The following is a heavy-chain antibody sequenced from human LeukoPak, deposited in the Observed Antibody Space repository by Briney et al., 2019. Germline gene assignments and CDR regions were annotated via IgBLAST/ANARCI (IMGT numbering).Heavy chain of an antibody. Sequence: GGSLRLSCVVSGFTFNNYGMNWVRQAPGKGLDWVSYISASRNSISYADSVKGRFTISRDNSKNTLYLQMNSLRAEDTAVYYCAKDIDNGDYVVYWGQGTLVTVSS. J-gene: IGHJ4*02. V-gene: IGHV3-48*01. CDR1: GFTFNNYG. D-gene: IGHD4-17*01. CDR2: ISASRNSI. CDR3: AKDIDNGDYVVY.